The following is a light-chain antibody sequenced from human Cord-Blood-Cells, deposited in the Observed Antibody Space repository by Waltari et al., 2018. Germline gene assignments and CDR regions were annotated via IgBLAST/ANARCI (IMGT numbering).Light chain of an antibody. V-gene: IGLV2-23*01. Sequence: QSALTQPASVSGSPGQSITISCTGTSSDVGSYNLVSWYQQHPGKAPKLMIYEGSKRPSWVSNRFPGANAGNTASLTISGLQAEDEADYYCCSYAGSSTYVFGTGTKVTVL. CDR3: CSYAGSSTYV. J-gene: IGLJ1*01. CDR2: EGS. CDR1: SSDVGSYNL.